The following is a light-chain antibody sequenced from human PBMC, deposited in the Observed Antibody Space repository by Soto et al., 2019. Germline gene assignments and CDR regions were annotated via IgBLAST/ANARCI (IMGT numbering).Light chain of an antibody. J-gene: IGLJ1*01. V-gene: IGLV2-11*01. Sequence: QSALTQPRSVSGSPGQSVTISCTGTSSDVGGYNYVSWYQQHPGKAPKLMMYDVSKRPSGVPDRFSGSKSGNTASLTSSGLRAEDEADYYCCSYGGSYSYVVGTGTKLTVL. CDR1: SSDVGGYNY. CDR3: CSYGGSYSYV. CDR2: DVS.